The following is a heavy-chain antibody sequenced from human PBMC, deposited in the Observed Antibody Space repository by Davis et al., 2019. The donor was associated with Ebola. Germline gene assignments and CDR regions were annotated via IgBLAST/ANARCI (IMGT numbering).Heavy chain of an antibody. CDR3: ARGVRLNSYAYDS. CDR1: GGSINSGGYF. CDR2: IYYTGST. Sequence: PSETLSLTCTVSGGSINSGGYFWNWIRQHPWKGLEWIGYIYYTGSTYYNPSLKSRFTISVDTSKKHFSLRLNSVTAADTAVYYCARGVRLNSYAYDSWGQGTLVTVSS. D-gene: IGHD5-18*01. V-gene: IGHV4-31*03. J-gene: IGHJ5*01.